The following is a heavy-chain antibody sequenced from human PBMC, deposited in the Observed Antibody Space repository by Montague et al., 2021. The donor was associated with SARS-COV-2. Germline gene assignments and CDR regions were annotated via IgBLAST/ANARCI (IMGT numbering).Heavy chain of an antibody. Sequence: SETLSLTCAVYRGSFHIFSWGWIRQSPGKGLEWIGEIDHSGNTNYNPSLKSRVTISVDTSKNQFSLNLTSVTAADTDMYYCARGSRVVGITPGFRYWGQGTQVAVSS. J-gene: IGHJ4*02. CDR3: ARGSRVVGITPGFRY. D-gene: IGHD2-21*01. CDR1: RGSFHIFS. CDR2: IDHSGNT. V-gene: IGHV4-34*01.